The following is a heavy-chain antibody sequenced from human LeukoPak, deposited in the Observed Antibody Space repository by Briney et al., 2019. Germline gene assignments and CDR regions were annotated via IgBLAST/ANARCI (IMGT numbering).Heavy chain of an antibody. J-gene: IGHJ4*02. CDR3: AKVLSGSQDY. CDR2: IGGGGENT. V-gene: IGHV3-23*01. CDR1: GFTFGGSA. D-gene: IGHD1-26*01. Sequence: PGGSLRLSCEASGFTFGGSAMSWVRRAPGKGLEWVSTIGGGGENTYYADSAKGRFTNSRDNSKNTVYLQMNSLRAEDTAVYYCAKVLSGSQDYWGQGTLVTVFS.